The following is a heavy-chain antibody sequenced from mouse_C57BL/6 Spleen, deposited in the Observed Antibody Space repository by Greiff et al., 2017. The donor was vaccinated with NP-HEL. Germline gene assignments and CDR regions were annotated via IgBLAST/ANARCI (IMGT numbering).Heavy chain of an antibody. CDR2: IYPGNSDT. V-gene: IGHV1-5*01. CDR1: GYTFTSYW. J-gene: IGHJ2*01. D-gene: IGHD2-4*01. CDR3: TRSSLGDYDGFDY. Sequence: EVQLQQSGTVLARPGASVKMSCKTSGYTFTSYWMHWVKQRPGQGLEWIGAIYPGNSDTSYNQKFKGKAKLTAVTSASTAYMELSSLTNEDSAVYYCTRSSLGDYDGFDYWGQGTTLTVSS.